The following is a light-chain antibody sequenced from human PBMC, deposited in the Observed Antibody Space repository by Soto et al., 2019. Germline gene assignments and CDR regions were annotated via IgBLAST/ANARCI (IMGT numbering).Light chain of an antibody. V-gene: IGKV3-20*01. CDR1: QSVSDNY. Sequence: EIVLTQSPGTLSLSPGERATLSGRASQSVSDNYLAWYQQKPGQPPRLLIYAAYSRATGTPDRFSGSGSKTDFTLTISRLEPEDFAVYYCQQYGSSPPTFGQGTKVEIK. CDR3: QQYGSSPPT. CDR2: AAY. J-gene: IGKJ1*01.